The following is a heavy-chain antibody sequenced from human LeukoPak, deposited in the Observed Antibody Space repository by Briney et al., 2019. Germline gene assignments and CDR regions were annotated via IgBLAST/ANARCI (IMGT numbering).Heavy chain of an antibody. CDR1: GFTFNNYA. V-gene: IGHV3-23*01. CDR2: ISGSGETT. Sequence: GGSLRLSCAASGFTFNNYALSWVRQAPGKGLEWVSAISGSGETTYYAESVKGRFTISRDNSKSTQYLQMNSLRDEDTAIYYCAKGMFTISRYYYMDVWGTGTTVTVSS. J-gene: IGHJ6*03. CDR3: AKGMFTISRYYYMDV. D-gene: IGHD3-3*01.